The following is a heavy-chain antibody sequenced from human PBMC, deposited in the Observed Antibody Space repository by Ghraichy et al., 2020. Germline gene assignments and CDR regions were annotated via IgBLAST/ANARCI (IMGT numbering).Heavy chain of an antibody. CDR2: IRSKAYGGTT. V-gene: IGHV3-49*03. D-gene: IGHD2-2*02. CDR3: TRDADIVVVPAAILSGWFDP. J-gene: IGHJ5*02. Sequence: GESLNISCTASGFTFGDYAMSWFRQAPGKGLEWVGFIRSKAYGGTTEYAASVKGRFTISRDDSKSIAYLQMNSLKTEDTAVYYCTRDADIVVVPAAILSGWFDPWGQGTLVTVSS. CDR1: GFTFGDYA.